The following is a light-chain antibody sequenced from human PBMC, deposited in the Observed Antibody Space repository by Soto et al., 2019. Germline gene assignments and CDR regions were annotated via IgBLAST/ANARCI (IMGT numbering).Light chain of an antibody. CDR3: QQYGSLSWA. V-gene: IGKV3-20*01. J-gene: IGKJ1*01. CDR2: GAS. CDR1: QSVGSDF. Sequence: EIVLTQSPGTLSLSPGERVTLSCRASQSVGSDFLAWYQQRPGQPPRILIFGASGRATGIPDRFSGSGSGTDFTLTISRLEPEDFAVYYCQQYGSLSWAFGQGTKVEIK.